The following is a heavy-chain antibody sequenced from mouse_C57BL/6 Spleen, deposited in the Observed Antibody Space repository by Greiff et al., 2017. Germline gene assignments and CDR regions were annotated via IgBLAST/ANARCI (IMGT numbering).Heavy chain of an antibody. D-gene: IGHD1-1*01. V-gene: IGHV5-9*01. J-gene: IGHJ4*01. Sequence: EVNVVESGGGLVKPGGSLKLSCAASGFTFSSYTMSWVRQTPEKRLEWVATISGGGGNTYYPDSVKGRFTISRDNAKNTLYLQMSSLRSEDTALYYCARHDYYGSSSYYAMDYWGQGTSVTVSS. CDR3: ARHDYYGSSSYYAMDY. CDR2: ISGGGGNT. CDR1: GFTFSSYT.